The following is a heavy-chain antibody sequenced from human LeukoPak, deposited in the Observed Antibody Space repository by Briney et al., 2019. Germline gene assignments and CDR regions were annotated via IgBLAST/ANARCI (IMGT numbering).Heavy chain of an antibody. Sequence: GGSLRLSCAASGFTFSSYAMTWVRQAPGKGLEWVSAISGSGASTYYADSVKGRFTISRDNSKNTLYLQMNSLRAEDTAVFYCAKEIAAAGTDYFDYWGQGTLVTVSS. CDR3: AKEIAAAGTDYFDY. CDR1: GFTFSSYA. V-gene: IGHV3-23*01. D-gene: IGHD6-13*01. J-gene: IGHJ4*02. CDR2: ISGSGAST.